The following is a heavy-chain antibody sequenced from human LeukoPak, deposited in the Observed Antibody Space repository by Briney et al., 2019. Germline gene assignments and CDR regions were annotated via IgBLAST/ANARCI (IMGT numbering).Heavy chain of an antibody. CDR2: ISAHNGET. Sequence: ASVKVSCKASGYTFQFFGINWVRQAPGQGLEWMGWISAHNGETNYTQNLQGRVTMTTDTYTSTAYMELRNLRSDDTAVYYCARDFSAGRPFRFDYSGQGTPVIVSS. CDR1: GYTFQFFG. CDR3: ARDFSAGRPFRFDY. J-gene: IGHJ4*02. V-gene: IGHV1-18*01. D-gene: IGHD6-6*01.